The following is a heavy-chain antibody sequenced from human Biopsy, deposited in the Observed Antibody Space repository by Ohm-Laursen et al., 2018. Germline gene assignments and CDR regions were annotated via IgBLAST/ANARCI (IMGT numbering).Heavy chain of an antibody. J-gene: IGHJ3*01. Sequence: SETLSLTCTVSGDSINNYYWSWIRQPAGKGLEWIGRIYTSGSPNYNLSLESRVTMSVDTSKNQFSLSLRSVTAADTAVYYCARGTGRYYVYGAFDVWGQGTMVTVSS. D-gene: IGHD1-26*01. CDR2: IYTSGSP. V-gene: IGHV4-4*07. CDR1: GDSINNYY. CDR3: ARGTGRYYVYGAFDV.